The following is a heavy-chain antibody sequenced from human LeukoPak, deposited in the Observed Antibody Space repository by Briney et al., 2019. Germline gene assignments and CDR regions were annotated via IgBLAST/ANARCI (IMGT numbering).Heavy chain of an antibody. CDR1: GFTFSSYA. CDR3: ARAAGYCSSTSCLGRVGFDY. V-gene: IGHV3-30*01. J-gene: IGHJ4*02. D-gene: IGHD2-2*01. Sequence: GGSLRLSCAASGFTFSSYAMHWVRQAPGKGLEWVAVISYDGSNKYYADSVKGRFTISRDNSKNTLYLQMNSLRAEDTAVYYCARAAGYCSSTSCLGRVGFDYWGQGALVTVS. CDR2: ISYDGSNK.